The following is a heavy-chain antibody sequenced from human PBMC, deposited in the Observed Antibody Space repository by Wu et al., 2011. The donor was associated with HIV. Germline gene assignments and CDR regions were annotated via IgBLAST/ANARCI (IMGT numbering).Heavy chain of an antibody. V-gene: IGHV1-69*05. CDR2: IIPMFGTA. J-gene: IGHJ4*02. CDR1: GGTFSSYG. D-gene: IGHD6-13*01. CDR3: ARAPPPYSSSWYYFDY. Sequence: SVKVSCKASGGTFSSYGISWVRQAPGQGLEWMGGIIPMFGTAKYAQKFQGRVTITTDESTSTAYMELSSLRSEDTAVYYCARAPPPYSSSWYYFDYWGQGTLVTVSS.